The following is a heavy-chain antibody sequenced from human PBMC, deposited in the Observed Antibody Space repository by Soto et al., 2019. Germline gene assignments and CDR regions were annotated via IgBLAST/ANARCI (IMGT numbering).Heavy chain of an antibody. V-gene: IGHV3-30*03. D-gene: IGHD6-19*01. CDR2: ISYDGSNK. CDR3: ARDAYRLVPPPRYYGMDV. Sequence: QPGGSLRLSCAASGFTFSSYGMHWVRQAPGKGLEWVAVISYDGSNKYYADSVKGRFTIPRDNSKNTLYLQMNSLRAEDTAVYYCARDAYRLVPPPRYYGMDVWGQGTTVTVSS. J-gene: IGHJ6*02. CDR1: GFTFSSYG.